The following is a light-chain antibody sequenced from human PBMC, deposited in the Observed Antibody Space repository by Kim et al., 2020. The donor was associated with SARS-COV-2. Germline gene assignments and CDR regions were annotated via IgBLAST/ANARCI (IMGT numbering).Light chain of an antibody. CDR3: QVWDSSSDHPGV. J-gene: IGLJ3*02. V-gene: IGLV3-21*04. CDR1: YIGSKR. CDR2: YAG. Sequence: GKADGITWGGKYIGSKRVRGDQQEPGQALVLVNHYAGDRPSGIPGLFSGAKSGNTATLTISRVKAGDEADFDCQVWDSSSDHPGVFGGGTQRTVL.